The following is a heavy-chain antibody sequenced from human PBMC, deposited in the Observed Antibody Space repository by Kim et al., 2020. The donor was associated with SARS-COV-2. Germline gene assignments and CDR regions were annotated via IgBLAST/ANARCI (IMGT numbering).Heavy chain of an antibody. V-gene: IGHV1-69*01. D-gene: IGHD6-13*01. J-gene: IGHJ6*02. CDR3: ARGSGSHLLYGMDV. Sequence: AQKSQGRVTITADESTSTAYMELSSLRSEDTAVYYCARGSGSHLLYGMDVWGQGTTVTVSS.